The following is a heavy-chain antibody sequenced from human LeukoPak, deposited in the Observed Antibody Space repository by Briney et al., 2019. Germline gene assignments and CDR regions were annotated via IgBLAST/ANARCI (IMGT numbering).Heavy chain of an antibody. CDR3: ARVGRYYGSGSYFI. V-gene: IGHV1-18*01. CDR1: GYTFTSYG. J-gene: IGHJ4*02. CDR2: ISAYNGNT. Sequence: ASVKVSCKASGYTFTSYGISWVRQPPGQGLEWMGWISAYNGNTNYAQKLQGRVTMTTDTSTSTAYMELRSLRSDDTAVYCCARVGRYYGSGSYFIWGQGTLVTVSS. D-gene: IGHD3-10*01.